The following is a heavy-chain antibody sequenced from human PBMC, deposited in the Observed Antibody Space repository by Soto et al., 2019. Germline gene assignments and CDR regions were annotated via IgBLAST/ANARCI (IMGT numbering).Heavy chain of an antibody. J-gene: IGHJ6*02. Sequence: QVQLQASGPGLVKPSQTLSLTCTVSRGSINSGGYYWSWIRQHPGKGLEWIGNIYYSGSTYYNPSLKSRLTISVDTSKNQLPLRLTSVTAADTAVYYCARVDWNVRYDYAMDVWGQGTTVTVSS. V-gene: IGHV4-31*03. D-gene: IGHD1-1*01. CDR3: ARVDWNVRYDYAMDV. CDR1: RGSINSGGYY. CDR2: IYYSGST.